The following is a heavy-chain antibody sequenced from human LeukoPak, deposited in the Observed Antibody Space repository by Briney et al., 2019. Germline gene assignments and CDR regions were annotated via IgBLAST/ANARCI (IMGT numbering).Heavy chain of an antibody. J-gene: IGHJ4*02. D-gene: IGHD2-2*01. CDR3: ARDLPPVPTSSTSLTVTDDY. CDR1: GYTFTSYY. Sequence: ASVNVSCKASGYTFTSYYMHWVRQAPGQGLEWMGIINPSGGSTSYAQKFQGRVTMTRDTSTSTVYMELSSLRSEDTAVYYCARDLPPVPTSSTSLTVTDDYWGQGTLVTVSS. CDR2: INPSGGST. V-gene: IGHV1-46*01.